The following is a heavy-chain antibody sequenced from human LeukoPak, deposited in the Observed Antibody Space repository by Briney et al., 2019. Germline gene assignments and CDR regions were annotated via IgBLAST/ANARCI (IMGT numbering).Heavy chain of an antibody. J-gene: IGHJ5*02. D-gene: IGHD3-16*01. CDR3: ARSKIGGWFDP. Sequence: PSETLSLTCTVSGGSISSYYWSWIRQPPGKGLEWIGYIYYSGSTNYNPSLKSRVTISVDTSKNQFSLKLSSVTAADTAVYYCARSKIGGWFDPWGQGTLVTVSS. CDR2: IYYSGST. V-gene: IGHV4-59*01. CDR1: GGSISSYY.